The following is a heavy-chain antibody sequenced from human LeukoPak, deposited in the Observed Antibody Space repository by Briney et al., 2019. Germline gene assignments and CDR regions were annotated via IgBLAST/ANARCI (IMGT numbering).Heavy chain of an antibody. V-gene: IGHV1-18*01. D-gene: IGHD4-17*01. CDR3: ARAHSTVTTGEVADY. J-gene: IGHJ4*02. CDR1: GYTFTSYG. Sequence: ASVKVSRKASGYTFTSYGISRVRQAPGQGLEWMGWISAYNGNTNYAQKLQGRVTMTTDTSTSTAYMELRSLRSDDRAVYYCARAHSTVTTGEVADYWGQGTLVTVSS. CDR2: ISAYNGNT.